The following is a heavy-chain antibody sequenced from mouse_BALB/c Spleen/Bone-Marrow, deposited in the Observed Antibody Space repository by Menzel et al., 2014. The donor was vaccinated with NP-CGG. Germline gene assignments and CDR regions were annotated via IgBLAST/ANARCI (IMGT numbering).Heavy chain of an antibody. J-gene: IGHJ4*01. CDR2: IDPANGNT. D-gene: IGHD2-2*01. V-gene: IGHV14-3*02. CDR1: GFNIKDTY. CDR3: AGGWLPSYAMDY. Sequence: VQLQQSGAELVKPGASVKLSCTASGFNIKDTYMHWVKQRPEQGLEWIGRIDPANGNTKYDPKFQGKATITADTSSNPAYLQLSSQTSADTAIYYCAGGWLPSYAMDYWGLGASVTVSS.